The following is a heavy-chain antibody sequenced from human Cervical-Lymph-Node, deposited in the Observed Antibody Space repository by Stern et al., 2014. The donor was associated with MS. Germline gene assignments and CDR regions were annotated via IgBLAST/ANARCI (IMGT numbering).Heavy chain of an antibody. CDR3: AHRHLQDAFDI. V-gene: IGHV2-5*02. Sequence: QITLKESGPTLVKPTQTLTLTCTFSGFSLSTSGVGVGWIRQPPGKALEWLALIFWDDDKRYNPSLKSRLTITKDTSKNQVVLTMTNMDPVDTATYYCAHRHLQDAFDIWGQGTMVTVSS. CDR1: GFSLSTSGVG. CDR2: IFWDDDK. J-gene: IGHJ3*02.